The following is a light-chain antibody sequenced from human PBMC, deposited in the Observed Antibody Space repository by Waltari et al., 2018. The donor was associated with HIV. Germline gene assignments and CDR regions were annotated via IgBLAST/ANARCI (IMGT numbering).Light chain of an antibody. CDR3: SSYTSSSTLV. CDR2: EVS. J-gene: IGLJ2*01. CDR1: SSDVGGSPY. V-gene: IGLV2-14*01. Sequence: QSALTQPAYVSGSPGQSITISCTGTSSDVGGSPYVSWSQQHPGKAPKLKIYEVSNRPSWVSNRFSGSKSGNTASLTISGLQAEDEADYYCSSYTSSSTLVFGGGTELTVL.